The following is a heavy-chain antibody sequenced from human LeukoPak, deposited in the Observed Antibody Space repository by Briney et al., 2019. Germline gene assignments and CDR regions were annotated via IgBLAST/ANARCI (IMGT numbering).Heavy chain of an antibody. CDR3: ARAPLYHYDSSGYLFDY. Sequence: SETLSLTCTVSGGSIGSSSYYWGWIRQPPGKGLEWIGIIYYSGTTYYNPSLKSRVTISVDTSKNQFSLKLSSVTAADTAIYYCARAPLYHYDSSGYLFDYWGQGTLVTVSS. CDR1: GGSIGSSSYY. CDR2: IYYSGTT. D-gene: IGHD3-22*01. J-gene: IGHJ4*02. V-gene: IGHV4-39*07.